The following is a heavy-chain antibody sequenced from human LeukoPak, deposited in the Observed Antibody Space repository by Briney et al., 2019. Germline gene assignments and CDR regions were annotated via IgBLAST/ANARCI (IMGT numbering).Heavy chain of an antibody. D-gene: IGHD1-26*01. CDR3: ARPRSGSYLNDAFDI. J-gene: IGHJ3*02. Sequence: SETLSLTCAVSGYSISSGYYWSWIRPPAGKGLEWIGRIYTSGSTNYNPSLKSRVTISVDTSKNQFSLKLSSVTAADTAVYYCARPRSGSYLNDAFDIWGQGTMVTVSS. V-gene: IGHV4-61*02. CDR2: IYTSGST. CDR1: GYSISSGYY.